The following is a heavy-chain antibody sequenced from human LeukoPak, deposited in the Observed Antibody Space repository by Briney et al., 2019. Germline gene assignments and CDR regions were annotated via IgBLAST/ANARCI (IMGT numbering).Heavy chain of an antibody. CDR1: GGPFSGYY. Sequence: KPSETLSLTCAVYGGPFSGYYWSWIRQPPGKGLEWIGEINHSGSTNYNPSLKSRVTISVDTSKNQFSLKLSSVTAADTAVYYCARGHSYCSSTSCTPPTWFDPWGQGTLVTVSS. J-gene: IGHJ5*02. D-gene: IGHD2-2*01. CDR2: INHSGST. V-gene: IGHV4-34*01. CDR3: ARGHSYCSSTSCTPPTWFDP.